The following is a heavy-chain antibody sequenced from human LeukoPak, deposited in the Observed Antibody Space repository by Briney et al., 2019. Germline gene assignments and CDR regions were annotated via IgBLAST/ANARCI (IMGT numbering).Heavy chain of an antibody. D-gene: IGHD3-10*01. CDR2: ISGSGGRT. J-gene: IGHJ6*03. Sequence: PSETLSLTCTVSGGSISSYYWSWVRQTPGKGLEWVSGISGSGGRTYYADSVKGRFTISRDNSKNTLYLQMNSLRAEDTAVYYCAKAGRGGAITMVRGVKGDYYYMDVWGKGTTATISS. CDR3: AKAGRGGAITMVRGVKGDYYYMDV. V-gene: IGHV3-23*01. CDR1: GGSISSYY.